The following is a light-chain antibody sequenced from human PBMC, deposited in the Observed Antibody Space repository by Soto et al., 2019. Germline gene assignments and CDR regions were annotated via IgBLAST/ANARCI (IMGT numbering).Light chain of an antibody. V-gene: IGLV3-21*02. CDR3: QVWDTTSDVV. CDR1: NVGSKN. Sequence: SNELTQPPSVSVAPGQTARISCGGNNVGSKNVHWYQQKPGQAPVLAVYDDSDRPSGIPERISGSNSGNTATLTISRVEAGDEADYYCQVWDTTSDVVFGGGTKLTVL. J-gene: IGLJ2*01. CDR2: DDS.